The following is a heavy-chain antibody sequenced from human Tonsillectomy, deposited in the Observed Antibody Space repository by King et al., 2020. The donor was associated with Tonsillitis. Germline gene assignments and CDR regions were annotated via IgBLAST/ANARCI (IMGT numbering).Heavy chain of an antibody. CDR1: GYTFTGYY. D-gene: IGHD6-13*01. CDR2: INPNSGGT. Sequence: PLVQSGAEVKKPGASVKVSCKASGYTFTGYYMHWVRQAPGQGLEWMGWINPNSGGTNYAQKFQGRVTMTRDTSISTAYMELSRLRSDDTAVYYCARPSRAAAGTLDWFDPWGQGTLVTVSS. V-gene: IGHV1-2*02. J-gene: IGHJ5*02. CDR3: ARPSRAAAGTLDWFDP.